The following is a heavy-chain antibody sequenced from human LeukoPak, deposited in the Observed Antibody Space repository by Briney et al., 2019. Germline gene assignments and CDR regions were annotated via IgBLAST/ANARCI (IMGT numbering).Heavy chain of an antibody. CDR3: ARVLRTRYSSSWGYFDY. CDR2: ITQTADVAV. J-gene: IGHJ4*02. Sequence: GGSLRLSCAASGFTFQTYTMNWVRQAPGKGLEWISYITQTADVAVYYADSVKGRFTISRDNAKNSLYLQMNSLRAEDTAVYYCARVLRTRYSSSWGYFDYWGQGTLVTVSS. V-gene: IGHV3-48*04. CDR1: GFTFQTYT. D-gene: IGHD6-13*01.